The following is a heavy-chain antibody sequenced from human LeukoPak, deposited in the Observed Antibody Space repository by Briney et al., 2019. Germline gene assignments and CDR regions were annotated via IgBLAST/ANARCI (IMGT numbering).Heavy chain of an antibody. J-gene: IGHJ3*02. D-gene: IGHD2-15*01. CDR2: IANDGAT. CDR3: ARGGRDGFDI. V-gene: IGHV3-13*01. Sequence: GRSLSLSCAASGFTFSNYDMHWVRHASGKGLEWVSAIANDGATFYSGSVQGRFIISRENAKRSLYLQMNSLRVGDTALYYCARGGRDGFDIWGQGTLVTVSS. CDR1: GFTFSNYD.